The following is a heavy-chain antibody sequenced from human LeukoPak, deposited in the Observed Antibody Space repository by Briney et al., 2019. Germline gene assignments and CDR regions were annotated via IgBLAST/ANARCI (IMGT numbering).Heavy chain of an antibody. V-gene: IGHV4-59*12. CDR3: ARAGYCSGGSCYSGYFDY. J-gene: IGHJ4*02. CDR1: GGSISSYY. Sequence: SETLSLTCTVSGGSISSYYWSWIRQPPGKGLERIGYIYYSGSTNYNPSLKSRVTISVDTSKNQFSLKLSSVTAADTAVYYCARAGYCSGGSCYSGYFDYWGQGTLVTVSS. CDR2: IYYSGST. D-gene: IGHD2-15*01.